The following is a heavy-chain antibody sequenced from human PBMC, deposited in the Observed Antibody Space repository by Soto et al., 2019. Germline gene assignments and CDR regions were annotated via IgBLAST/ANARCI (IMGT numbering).Heavy chain of an antibody. CDR3: ATGPRYCSSTSCSPFYYYYYGMDV. CDR1: GYTLTELS. J-gene: IGHJ6*02. CDR2: FDPEDGET. D-gene: IGHD2-2*01. V-gene: IGHV1-24*01. Sequence: ASVKVSCKVSGYTLTELSMHWVRQAPGKGLEWMGGFDPEDGETIYAQKFQGRVTMTEDTSTDTAYMGLSSLRSEDTAVYYCATGPRYCSSTSCSPFYYYYYGMDVWGQGTTVTVSS.